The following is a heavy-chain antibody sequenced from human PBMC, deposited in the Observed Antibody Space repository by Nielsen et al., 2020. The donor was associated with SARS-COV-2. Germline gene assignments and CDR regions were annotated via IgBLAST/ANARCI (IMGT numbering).Heavy chain of an antibody. J-gene: IGHJ4*02. V-gene: IGHV3-30*04. CDR3: ARSVYYDSSAHHSFFDY. Sequence: GESLKISCAASGFTFSSYAMHWVRQAPGKGLEWVAVISYDGSNKYYADSVKGRFTISRDNSKNTLYLQMNSLRAEDTAVYYCARSVYYDSSAHHSFFDYWGQGTLVTVSS. D-gene: IGHD3-22*01. CDR2: ISYDGSNK. CDR1: GFTFSSYA.